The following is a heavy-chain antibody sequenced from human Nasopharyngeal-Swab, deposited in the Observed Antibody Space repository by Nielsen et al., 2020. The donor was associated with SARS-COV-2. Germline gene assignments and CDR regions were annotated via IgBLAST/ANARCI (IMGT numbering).Heavy chain of an antibody. CDR2: IYYSGST. D-gene: IGHD6-19*01. J-gene: IGHJ4*02. CDR3: ARGSGWTLDY. V-gene: IGHV4-59*01. CDR1: GGSISSYY. Sequence: ESLKISCTVSGGSISSYYWSWIRQPPGKGLEWNGYIYYSGSTNYNPSLKSRVTISVDTSKNQFSLKLSSVTAADTAVYYCARGSGWTLDYWGQGTLVTVSS.